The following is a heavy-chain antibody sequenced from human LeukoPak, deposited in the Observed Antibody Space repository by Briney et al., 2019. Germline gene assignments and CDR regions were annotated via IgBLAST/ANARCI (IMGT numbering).Heavy chain of an antibody. CDR3: ARDLAGYDFWSGSLPYGMDV. V-gene: IGHV3-66*01. CDR2: IYSGGST. CDR1: GFTVSSNY. Sequence: PGGSLRLSCAASGFTVSSNYMSWVRQAPGKGLEWVSVIYSGGSTYYADSVKGRFTISRDNSKNTLYLQMNSLRAEDTAVYHCARDLAGYDFWSGSLPYGMDVWGQGTTVTVSS. J-gene: IGHJ6*02. D-gene: IGHD3-3*01.